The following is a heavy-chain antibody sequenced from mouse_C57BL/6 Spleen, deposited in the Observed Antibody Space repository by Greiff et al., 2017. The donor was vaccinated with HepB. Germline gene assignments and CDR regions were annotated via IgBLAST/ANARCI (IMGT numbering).Heavy chain of an antibody. D-gene: IGHD2-10*01. CDR1: GYTFTSYW. CDR2: IDPNSGGT. J-gene: IGHJ4*01. Sequence: VQLQQSGAELVKPGASVKLSCKASGYTFTSYWMHWVKQRPGRGLEWIGRIDPNSGGTKYNEKFKSKATLTVDKPSSTAYMQLSSLTSEDSAVYYCASLLLGAYYYAMDYWGQGTSVTVSS. V-gene: IGHV1-72*01. CDR3: ASLLLGAYYYAMDY.